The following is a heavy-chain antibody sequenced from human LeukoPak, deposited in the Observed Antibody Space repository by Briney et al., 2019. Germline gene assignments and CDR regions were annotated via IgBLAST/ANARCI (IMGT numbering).Heavy chain of an antibody. J-gene: IGHJ4*02. CDR2: INPNTGAR. CDR1: GYTFTGYQ. CDR3: ARGPRRATAGLDY. Sequence: GASVKVSCKASGYTFTGYQMHWVRQAPGQGLEWMGWINPNTGARNHTQKFRDRVTMTRDTSISTAYLELSRLRSDDTAVYYCARGPRRATAGLDYWGQGTLVTVSS. D-gene: IGHD6-25*01. V-gene: IGHV1-2*02.